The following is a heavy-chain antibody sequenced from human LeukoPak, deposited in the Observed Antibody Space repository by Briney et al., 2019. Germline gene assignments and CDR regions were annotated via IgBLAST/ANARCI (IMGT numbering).Heavy chain of an antibody. CDR1: GFTFSSYG. J-gene: IGHJ6*03. CDR3: AKDRCSNGVGCYYYYMDV. D-gene: IGHD2-8*01. Sequence: GGSLRLSCAASGFTFSSYGMSWVRQAPGKWLEWVSAISGSGGSTYYADSVKGRFSISRDSSKNILYLQMNSLRAEDTAVYYCAKDRCSNGVGCYYYYMDVWGKGTTVTISS. CDR2: ISGSGGST. V-gene: IGHV3-23*01.